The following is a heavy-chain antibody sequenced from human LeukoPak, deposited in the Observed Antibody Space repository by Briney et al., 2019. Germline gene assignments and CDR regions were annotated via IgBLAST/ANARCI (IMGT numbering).Heavy chain of an antibody. Sequence: GGSLRLSCAASGFTFSSYAMSWVRQAPGKGLEWVSAISGSGGSTYYADSVKGRFTISRDNSKNTLYLQMNSLRAEDTAVYYCTTDLGMVWGSYRFPDYWGQGTLVTVSS. CDR1: GFTFSSYA. J-gene: IGHJ4*02. CDR3: TTDLGMVWGSYRFPDY. CDR2: ISGSGGST. V-gene: IGHV3-23*01. D-gene: IGHD3-16*02.